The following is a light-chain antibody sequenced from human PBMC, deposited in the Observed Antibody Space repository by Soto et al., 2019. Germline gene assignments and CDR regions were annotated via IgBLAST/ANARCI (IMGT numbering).Light chain of an antibody. CDR3: SSYTTSNTRQIV. Sequence: QSALTQAASVSGSPGQSISISCTGTSSDVGGYNYASWYQQHPGKAPKFMIYDVSNRPSGVSNRFSGSKSGNAASLTISGLQAEDEADYYCSSYTTSNTRQIVFGTGTKVTVL. CDR2: DVS. J-gene: IGLJ1*01. V-gene: IGLV2-14*01. CDR1: SSDVGGYNY.